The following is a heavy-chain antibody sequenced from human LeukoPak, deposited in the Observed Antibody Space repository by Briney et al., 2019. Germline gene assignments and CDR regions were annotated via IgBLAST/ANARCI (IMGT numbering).Heavy chain of an antibody. CDR1: GGSISSYY. J-gene: IGHJ6*03. Sequence: SGTLSLTCTVSGGSISSYYWGWIRQPAGKGLEGFGRIYTSGSTNYNPSLKSRVTMSVDTSKNQFSLKLSSVTAADTAVYYCARILAYYYYYMDVWGKGTTVTVSS. D-gene: IGHD3-3*01. CDR3: ARILAYYYYYMDV. CDR2: IYTSGST. V-gene: IGHV4-4*07.